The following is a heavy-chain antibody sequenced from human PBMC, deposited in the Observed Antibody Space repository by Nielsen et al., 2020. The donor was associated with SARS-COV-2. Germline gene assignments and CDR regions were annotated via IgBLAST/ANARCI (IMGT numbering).Heavy chain of an antibody. CDR1: GGSISSSSYY. Sequence: SETLSLTCTVSGGSISSSSYYWGWIRQPPGKGLEWIGSIYYSGSTYYNPSLKSRVTISVDTSKNQFSLKLSSVTAADTAVYYCVRLTYSSSSIYGYYYYGMDVWGQGTTVTVSS. CDR3: VRLTYSSSSIYGYYYYGMDV. D-gene: IGHD6-6*01. CDR2: IYYSGST. J-gene: IGHJ6*02. V-gene: IGHV4-39*01.